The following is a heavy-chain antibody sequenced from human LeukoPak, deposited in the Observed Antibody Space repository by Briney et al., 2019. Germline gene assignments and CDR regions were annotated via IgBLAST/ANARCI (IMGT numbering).Heavy chain of an antibody. J-gene: IGHJ6*03. Sequence: SSSYIYYADSVKGRFTISRDNAKNSLYLQMNSLRAEDTAVYYCARDVWDSSSWTSGYYMDVWGKGTTVTVSS. V-gene: IGHV3-21*01. D-gene: IGHD6-13*01. CDR2: SSSYI. CDR3: ARDVWDSSSWTSGYYMDV.